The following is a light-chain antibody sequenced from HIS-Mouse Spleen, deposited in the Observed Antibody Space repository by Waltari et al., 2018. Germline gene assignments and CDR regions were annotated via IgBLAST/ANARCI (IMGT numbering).Light chain of an antibody. CDR2: DAS. Sequence: EIVLTQSPATLSLSPGERATLSCRASQSVSSYFAWYQQKPGQAPRLPIYDASNRATGIPARFSGSGSGTDFTLTISSLEPEDFAVYYCQQRSNWPLFGQGTKLEIK. CDR3: QQRSNWPL. CDR1: QSVSSY. J-gene: IGKJ2*01. V-gene: IGKV3-11*01.